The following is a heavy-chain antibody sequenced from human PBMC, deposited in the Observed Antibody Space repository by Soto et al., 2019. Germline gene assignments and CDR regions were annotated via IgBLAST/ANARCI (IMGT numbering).Heavy chain of an antibody. Sequence: QAQLVQSGSEVKKPGSSVKVSCKASGGTFSIYTISWVRQAPGQGLEWMGRVIPIFDVTSYAQRFQGRVTTTADKSTTTAYMELSSLRSEDTAVYYCARDRDNSNWPNFDYWGQGTLVTVSS. D-gene: IGHD6-13*01. CDR2: VIPIFDVT. CDR1: GGTFSIYT. J-gene: IGHJ4*02. CDR3: ARDRDNSNWPNFDY. V-gene: IGHV1-69*02.